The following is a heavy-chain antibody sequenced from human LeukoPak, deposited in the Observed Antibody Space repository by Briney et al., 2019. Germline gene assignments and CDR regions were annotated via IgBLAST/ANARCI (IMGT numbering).Heavy chain of an antibody. Sequence: PGGSLRLSCVVSGFTFASSWMTWVRQAPGKGLEWVANIKEDGSEKHYVDSVKGRFTISRDNAKNTLYPQMNSLRAEDTAVYYCASLRFLEWSPDGMDVWGQGTTVTVSS. J-gene: IGHJ6*02. D-gene: IGHD3-3*01. V-gene: IGHV3-7*01. CDR1: GFTFASSW. CDR2: IKEDGSEK. CDR3: ASLRFLEWSPDGMDV.